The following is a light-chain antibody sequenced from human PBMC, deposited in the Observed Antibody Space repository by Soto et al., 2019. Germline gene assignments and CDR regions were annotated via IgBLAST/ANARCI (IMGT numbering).Light chain of an antibody. CDR3: QTWGTGTKV. J-gene: IGLJ2*01. CDR2: LNSDGSH. CDR1: SGHSSYA. Sequence: QPVLTQSPSASASLGASVKLTCTLSSGHSSYAIAWHQQQPEKGPRYLMKLNSDGSHSKGDGIPDRFSGSSSGAERYLTISSLQSEDEADYYSQTWGTGTKVFGGGTMLAVL. V-gene: IGLV4-69*01.